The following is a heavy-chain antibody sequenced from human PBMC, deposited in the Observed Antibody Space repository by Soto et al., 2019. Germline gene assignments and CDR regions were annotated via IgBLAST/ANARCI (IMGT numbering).Heavy chain of an antibody. J-gene: IGHJ3*02. CDR2: ISYDGSNK. D-gene: IGHD1-26*01. CDR3: ARDPRSGSYSAFDI. Sequence: VGSLRLSCAASGFTCSSYAMHWVRQAPGKGLEWVAVISYDGSNKYYADSVKGRFTISRDNSKNTLYLQMNSLRAEDTAVYYCARDPRSGSYSAFDIWGQGTMVTVSS. V-gene: IGHV3-30-3*01. CDR1: GFTCSSYA.